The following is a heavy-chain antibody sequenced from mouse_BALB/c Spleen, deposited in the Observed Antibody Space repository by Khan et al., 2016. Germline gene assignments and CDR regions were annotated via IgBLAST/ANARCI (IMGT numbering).Heavy chain of an antibody. CDR3: ARSTVVARNYYAMDD. D-gene: IGHD1-1*01. V-gene: IGHV9-2-1*01. CDR2: INTETGEP. J-gene: IGHJ4*01. Sequence: QFQLVQSGPELKKPGETVKISCKASGYTFTDYSMHWVKQAPGKGLKWMGWINTETGEPTYADDFKGRFAFSLETSASTAYLEYNNLKNEDTAANFSARSTVVARNYYAMDDWGQGTSVTVSS. CDR1: GYTFTDYS.